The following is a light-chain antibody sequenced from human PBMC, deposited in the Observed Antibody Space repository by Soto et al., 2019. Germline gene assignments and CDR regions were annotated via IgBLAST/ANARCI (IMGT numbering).Light chain of an antibody. Sequence: QSALTQPASVSGSPGQSITISCTGTSSDVGSYNLVSWYQQHPGKAPQLMIYEGSKRPSGVSNRFSGSKSGNTASLTISGLQTEDEADYYCCSYASSSTWVFGGGTKLTVL. V-gene: IGLV2-23*01. CDR1: SSDVGSYNL. J-gene: IGLJ2*01. CDR3: CSYASSSTWV. CDR2: EGS.